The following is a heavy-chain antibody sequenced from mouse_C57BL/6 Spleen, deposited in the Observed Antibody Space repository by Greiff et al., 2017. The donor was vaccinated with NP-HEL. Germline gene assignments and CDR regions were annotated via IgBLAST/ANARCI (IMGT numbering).Heavy chain of an antibody. CDR2: IDPEDGDT. CDR3: TYYYGSSYFFAY. J-gene: IGHJ3*01. D-gene: IGHD1-1*01. CDR1: GFNIKDYY. Sequence: EVQLQQSGAELVRPGASVKLSCTASGFNIKDYYMHWVKQRPEQGLEWIGRIDPEDGDTEYAPKFQAKATMTADTSSNTAYLQLSSLTSEDTAVYYCTYYYGSSYFFAYWGQGTLVTVSA. V-gene: IGHV14-1*01.